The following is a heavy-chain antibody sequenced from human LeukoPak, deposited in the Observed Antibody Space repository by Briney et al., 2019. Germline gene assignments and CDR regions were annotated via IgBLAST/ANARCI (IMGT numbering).Heavy chain of an antibody. Sequence: ASVKVSCKASGYTFTGYYMNWVRQAPGQGLEWMGWINSDSGFTKYAQKFQGRVTMTRGTSITTVYMDLTRLTSDDTAVYYCARNFDMKGFDPWGQGTLVTVSS. V-gene: IGHV1-2*02. D-gene: IGHD3-9*01. J-gene: IGHJ5*02. CDR1: GYTFTGYY. CDR3: ARNFDMKGFDP. CDR2: INSDSGFT.